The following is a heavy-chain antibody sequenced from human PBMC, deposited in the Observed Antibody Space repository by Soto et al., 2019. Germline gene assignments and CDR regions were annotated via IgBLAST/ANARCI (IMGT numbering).Heavy chain of an antibody. CDR1: GGSISSYY. V-gene: IGHV4-59*01. J-gene: IGHJ6*02. Sequence: SETLSLTCTVSGGSISSYYWSWIRQPPGNGLEWIGYIYYSGSTNYNPSLKSRVTISVDTSKNQFSLKLSSVTAADTAVYYCARDQSAIAAAQGGYYYYGMDVWGQGTPVTVS. CDR3: ARDQSAIAAAQGGYYYYGMDV. CDR2: IYYSGST. D-gene: IGHD6-13*01.